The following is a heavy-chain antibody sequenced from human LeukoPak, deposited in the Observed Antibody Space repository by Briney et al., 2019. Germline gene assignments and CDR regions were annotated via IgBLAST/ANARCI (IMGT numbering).Heavy chain of an antibody. J-gene: IGHJ4*02. CDR3: ARGMTALDY. V-gene: IGHV3-48*01. Sequence: GRSLRLSCVASGFTFSSYSMNWVRQAPGKGLEWVSHISPGSRTIYYADSVKGRFTMSRDNADNSLFLQMNSLRVEDTGVYYCARGMTALDYWGQGTLVTVSS. CDR1: GFTFSSYS. CDR2: ISPGSRTI.